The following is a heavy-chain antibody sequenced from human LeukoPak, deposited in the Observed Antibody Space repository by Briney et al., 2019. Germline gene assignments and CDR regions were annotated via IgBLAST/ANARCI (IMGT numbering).Heavy chain of an antibody. CDR3: ARDDLYCSSTSCYTIALDY. V-gene: IGHV3-48*03. D-gene: IGHD2-2*02. CDR1: GFTFSSYE. CDR2: ISSSGSTI. Sequence: GGSLRLSCAASGFTFSSYEMNWVRQAPGKGLEWVSYISSSGSTIYYADSVKGRFTISRDNAKNSLYLQMNSLRAEDTAVYYCARDDLYCSSTSCYTIALDYWGQGNLVTVSS. J-gene: IGHJ4*02.